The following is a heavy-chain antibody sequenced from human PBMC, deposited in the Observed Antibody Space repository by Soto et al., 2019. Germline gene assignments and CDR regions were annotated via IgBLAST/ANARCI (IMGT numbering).Heavy chain of an antibody. CDR2: IFLRDSDT. J-gene: IGHJ5*02. Sequence: GESLKISCRTSGYIFTSYWIAWVRQIPGKGLEWMGIIFLRDSDTRYSPSFQGQVTIYADRSTSTVFSQWASLKASDTAVYFCARKDKSGYYNWFDRWGQRNMVTVSS. CDR1: GYIFTSYW. D-gene: IGHD3-22*01. CDR3: ARKDKSGYYNWFDR. V-gene: IGHV5-51*01.